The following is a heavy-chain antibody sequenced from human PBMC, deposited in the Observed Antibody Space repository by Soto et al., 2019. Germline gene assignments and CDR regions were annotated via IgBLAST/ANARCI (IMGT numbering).Heavy chain of an antibody. V-gene: IGHV1-2*02. J-gene: IGHJ4*02. CDR2: INTDSGDT. D-gene: IGHD3-16*01. CDR1: GYTFSAYY. CDR3: ARDPIGGGAPYYFDF. Sequence: ASVEVSWKASGYTFSAYYMYWVRQNPRHGLEWMGGINTDSGDTHYAQKFQGRVTMTRDTSIGTAYMELTSLTSDDTAVYYCARDPIGGGAPYYFDFWGRGTLVTVSS.